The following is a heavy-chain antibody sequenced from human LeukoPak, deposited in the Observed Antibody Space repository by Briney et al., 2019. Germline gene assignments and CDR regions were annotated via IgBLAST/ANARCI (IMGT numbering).Heavy chain of an antibody. J-gene: IGHJ4*02. Sequence: NPSETLSLTCTVSGGSISSYYWSWIRQPPGKGLEWIGYIYYSGNTNYNPSLKSRVTMSVDTSKNHFSLKLSSVTAADTAIYYCTRRGGDYWGQGTLVTVSS. CDR1: GGSISSYY. V-gene: IGHV4-59*01. CDR2: IYYSGNT. CDR3: TRRGGDY. D-gene: IGHD3-10*01.